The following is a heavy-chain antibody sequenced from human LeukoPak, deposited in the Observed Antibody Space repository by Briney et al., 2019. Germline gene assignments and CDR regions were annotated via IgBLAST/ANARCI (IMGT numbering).Heavy chain of an antibody. CDR2: ITSSSSSI. CDR3: ARGYSGYDVYYGMDV. D-gene: IGHD5-12*01. J-gene: IGHJ6*04. Sequence: GGSLRLSCAASGFTFSRNSMTWVRQAPGKGLEWVSSITSSSSSIYYADSVKGRFTISRDNAKNSLYLQMNSLRADDTAVYYSARGYSGYDVYYGMDVWGKGTTVTVSS. CDR1: GFTFSRNS. V-gene: IGHV3-21*01.